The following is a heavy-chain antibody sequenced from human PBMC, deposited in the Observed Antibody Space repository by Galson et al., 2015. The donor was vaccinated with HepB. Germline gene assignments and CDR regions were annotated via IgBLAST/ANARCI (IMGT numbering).Heavy chain of an antibody. CDR3: ARDLLFGDIVLMVYASDAFDI. Sequence: SLRLSCAASGFTLSSYSMNWVRQAPGKGLEWVSSISSSSSYIYYADSVKGRFTISRDNAKNSLYLQMNSLRAEDTAVYYCARDLLFGDIVLMVYASDAFDIWGQGTMVTVSS. J-gene: IGHJ3*02. D-gene: IGHD2-8*01. CDR1: GFTLSSYS. CDR2: ISSSSSYI. V-gene: IGHV3-21*01.